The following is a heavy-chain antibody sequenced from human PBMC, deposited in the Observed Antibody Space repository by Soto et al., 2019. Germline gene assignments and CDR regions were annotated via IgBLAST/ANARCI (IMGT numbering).Heavy chain of an antibody. J-gene: IGHJ6*02. CDR3: ATRGSRVAALGWAYYYGMDV. V-gene: IGHV1-69*06. CDR1: GCTFSSYA. D-gene: IGHD6-19*01. CDR2: IIPIFRTA. Sequence: SVKVSCNASGCTFSSYAFSWVRQAPGQGLEWMGGIIPIFRTANYAQKFQGRVTITAHKSTSTAYMELSSLRSEDTAVYYCATRGSRVAALGWAYYYGMDVWGQGTTVTVSS.